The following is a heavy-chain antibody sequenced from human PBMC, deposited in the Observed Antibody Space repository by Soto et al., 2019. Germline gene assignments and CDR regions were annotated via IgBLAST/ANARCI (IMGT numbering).Heavy chain of an antibody. CDR3: ATQEGGGGYVYTFHP. D-gene: IGHD5-12*01. CDR2: IYHSGST. V-gene: IGHV4-4*02. Sequence: PSETLSLTCAVSGGSISSSNWWSWVRQPPGKGLEWIGEIYHSGSTYYNPSLKSRVTISVDTSKNQFSLKLSSVTAADTAVYYCATQEGGGGYVYTFHPGGQGTLVTVSS. J-gene: IGHJ5*02. CDR1: GGSISSSNW.